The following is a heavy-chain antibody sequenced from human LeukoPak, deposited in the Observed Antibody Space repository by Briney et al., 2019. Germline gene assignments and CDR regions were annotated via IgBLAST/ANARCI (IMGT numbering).Heavy chain of an antibody. D-gene: IGHD2/OR15-2a*01. CDR1: GGSMSGHW. V-gene: IGHV4-59*08. Sequence: SSEILSLTCTVSGGSMSGHWWSWIRQSPGKGLEWIGDIFYSGGTNNNSPLKSRLTMSLDTSKNQFSLKLSSVTAADTAMYYCARRNTADASIDFWGQGILVIASS. J-gene: IGHJ4*02. CDR3: ARRNTADASIDF. CDR2: IFYSGGT.